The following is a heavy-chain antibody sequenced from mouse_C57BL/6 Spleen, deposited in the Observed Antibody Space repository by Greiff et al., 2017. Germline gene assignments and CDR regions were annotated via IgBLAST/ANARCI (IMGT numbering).Heavy chain of an antibody. J-gene: IGHJ4*01. CDR3: ARRGHYAMDY. Sequence: VQLQQSGPELVKPGASVKISCKASGYAFSSSWMNWVKQRPGKGLEWIRRIYPGDGDTNYNGKFKGKATLTADKSSSTAYMQLSSLTSEDSAVYFCARRGHYAMDYWGQGTSVTVSS. CDR2: IYPGDGDT. CDR1: GYAFSSSW. V-gene: IGHV1-82*01.